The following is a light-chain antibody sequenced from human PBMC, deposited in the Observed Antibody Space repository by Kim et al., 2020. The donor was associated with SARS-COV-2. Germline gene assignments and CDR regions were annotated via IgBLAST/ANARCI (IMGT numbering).Light chain of an antibody. J-gene: IGLJ3*02. Sequence: ASVKLTCTLSSGNSSYAIAWHQQQPEEGARYLMKLNSDGSHSKGDGIPDRFSGSSSGAERYLTISSLQSEDEADYYCQTWGTGIRVFGGGTKLTVL. CDR2: LNSDGSH. V-gene: IGLV4-69*01. CDR1: SGNSSYA. CDR3: QTWGTGIRV.